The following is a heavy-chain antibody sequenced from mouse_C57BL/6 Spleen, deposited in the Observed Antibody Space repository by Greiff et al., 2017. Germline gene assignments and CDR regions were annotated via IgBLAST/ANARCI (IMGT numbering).Heavy chain of an antibody. J-gene: IGHJ2*01. CDR2: IYPGSGST. V-gene: IGHV1-55*01. Sequence: QVQLQQPGAELVKPGASVKMSCKASGYTFTSYWITWVKQRPGQGLEWIGDIYPGSGSTNYNEKFKSKATLTVDTSSSTAYRQLSSLTSEDSAVYYCARPTDPTYYFDYWGQGTTLTVSS. CDR1: GYTFTSYW. CDR3: ARPTDPTYYFDY.